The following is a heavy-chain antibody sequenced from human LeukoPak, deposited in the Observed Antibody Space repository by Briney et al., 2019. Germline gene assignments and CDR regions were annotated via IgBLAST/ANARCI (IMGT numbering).Heavy chain of an antibody. Sequence: SESLSLTCTVSGGSISSSSYYWGWIRQPPGKGLEWIGSIYYSGSTYYNPSLKSRVTISVDTSKNQFSLKLSSVTAADTAVYYCARSYYGSGSCDYWGQGTLVTVSS. J-gene: IGHJ4*02. V-gene: IGHV4-39*07. CDR1: GGSISSSSYY. CDR2: IYYSGST. CDR3: ARSYYGSGSCDY. D-gene: IGHD3-10*01.